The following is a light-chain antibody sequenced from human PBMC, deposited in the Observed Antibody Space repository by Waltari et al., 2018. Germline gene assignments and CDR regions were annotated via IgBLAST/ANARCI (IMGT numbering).Light chain of an antibody. Sequence: DIQLTQSPSFLSASVVDSVTITCRASQGISSYLAWYQQKPGKAPKPLIYAASTLQAGVPSRFSGSGSGTEFTLTISSLPPEDFATYYCQQLYSYPFTFGPGTKVDIK. J-gene: IGKJ3*01. CDR2: AAS. V-gene: IGKV1-9*01. CDR3: QQLYSYPFT. CDR1: QGISSY.